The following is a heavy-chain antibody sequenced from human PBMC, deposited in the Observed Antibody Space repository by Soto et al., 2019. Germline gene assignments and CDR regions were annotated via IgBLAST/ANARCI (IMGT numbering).Heavy chain of an antibody. J-gene: IGHJ4*02. D-gene: IGHD3-10*01. Sequence: VGSLRLSCAASGFTFSSYWMHWVRQAPGKGLVWVSRINSDGSSTSYADSVKGRFTISRDNAKNTLYLQMNSLRAEDTAVYYCARGGIMVRGVFDYWGQGTLVTVSS. CDR2: INSDGSST. V-gene: IGHV3-74*01. CDR3: ARGGIMVRGVFDY. CDR1: GFTFSSYW.